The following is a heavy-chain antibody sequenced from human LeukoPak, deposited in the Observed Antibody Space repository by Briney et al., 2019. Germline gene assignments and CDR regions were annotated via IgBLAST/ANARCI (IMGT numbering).Heavy chain of an antibody. Sequence: GGSLRLSCAASGFIFSSYAMSWVRQAPGKGLVWVSRINTDGSFTRYADSVQGRFTISRDTAKNTLFLQMNSLRAEDTAVYYCAREAKVGGALQYWGQGILVTVSS. J-gene: IGHJ4*02. CDR1: GFIFSSYA. D-gene: IGHD1-26*01. CDR3: AREAKVGGALQY. V-gene: IGHV3-74*01. CDR2: INTDGSFT.